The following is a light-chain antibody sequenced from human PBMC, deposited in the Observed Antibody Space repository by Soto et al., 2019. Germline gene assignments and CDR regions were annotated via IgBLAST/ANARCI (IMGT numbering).Light chain of an antibody. CDR2: GAS. V-gene: IGKV3-15*01. J-gene: IGKJ1*01. CDR3: QQYNNWWT. CDR1: ESVSSN. Sequence: EIVMTQSPVTLSLSPGERATLSCRAGESVSSNLAWYQQKPGQAPRPLIYGASTRATGVPARFTGSGSGTEFTLTISSLQFDDSAVYYCQQYNNWWTFGQGTKVEIK.